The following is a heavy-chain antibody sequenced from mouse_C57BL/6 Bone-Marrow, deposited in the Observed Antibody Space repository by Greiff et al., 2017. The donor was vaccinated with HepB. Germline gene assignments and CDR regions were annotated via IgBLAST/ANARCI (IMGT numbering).Heavy chain of an antibody. CDR2: INPSSGYT. V-gene: IGHV1-4*01. CDR1: GYTFTSYT. D-gene: IGHD1-1*01. J-gene: IGHJ1*03. Sequence: VMLVESGAELARPGASVKMSCKASGYTFTSYTMHWVKQRPGQGLEWIGYINPSSGYTKYNQKFKDKATLTADKSSSTAYMQLSSLTSEDSAVYYCARRTDYGSSYWYFDVWGTGTTVTVSS. CDR3: ARRTDYGSSYWYFDV.